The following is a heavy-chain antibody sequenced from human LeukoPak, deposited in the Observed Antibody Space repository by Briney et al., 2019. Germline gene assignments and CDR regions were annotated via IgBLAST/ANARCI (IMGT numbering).Heavy chain of an antibody. CDR2: IIPIFGTA. CDR3: ARAGYCSSTSCYVPFDY. Sequence: ASVKVSCKASGGTFSSYAISWVRQAPGQGLEWKGGIIPIFGTANYAQKFQGRVTITADESTSTAYMELSSLRSEDTAVYYCARAGYCSSTSCYVPFDYWGQGTLVTVSS. V-gene: IGHV1-69*13. CDR1: GGTFSSYA. D-gene: IGHD2-2*01. J-gene: IGHJ4*02.